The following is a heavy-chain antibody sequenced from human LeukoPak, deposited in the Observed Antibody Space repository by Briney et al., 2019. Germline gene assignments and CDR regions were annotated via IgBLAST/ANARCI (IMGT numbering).Heavy chain of an antibody. V-gene: IGHV3-21*01. CDR3: ASGAARINYYYYYMTS. CDR2: ISSSSSYI. D-gene: IGHD6-6*01. Sequence: PGGSLRLSCAASGFTFSSYSMNWVRQAPGKGLEWVSSISSSSSYIYYADSVKGRFTISRDNAKNSLYLQMNSLRAEDTAVYYCASGAARINYYYYYMTSGAKGPRSPSP. CDR1: GFTFSSYS. J-gene: IGHJ6*03.